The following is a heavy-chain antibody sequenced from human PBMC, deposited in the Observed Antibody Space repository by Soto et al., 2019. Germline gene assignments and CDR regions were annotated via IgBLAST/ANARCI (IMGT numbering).Heavy chain of an antibody. V-gene: IGHV1-3*01. CDR2: ISADNGNT. D-gene: IGHD4-17*01. J-gene: IGHJ4*02. Sequence: ASVKVSCKASGYTFTSYAIHWVRQAPGQRLEWMGWISADNGNTKYSQKFQGRVTITRDTSATTAYMELNSLRSEDTAVYYCANTYMTTGGFWGQGTLVTVSS. CDR3: ANTYMTTGGF. CDR1: GYTFTSYA.